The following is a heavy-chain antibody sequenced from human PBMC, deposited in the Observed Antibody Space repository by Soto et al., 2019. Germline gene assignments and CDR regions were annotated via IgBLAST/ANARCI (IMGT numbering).Heavy chain of an antibody. CDR1: GGSISSYY. CDR3: ARACSSTTCSDYPYYYGMDV. Sequence: PXASLSLTCTVSGGSISSYYWNWIRQPAGKGLEWLGRIYTSGSTNYNPSLKSRVTMSVDTSKNQFSLKLSPVTAADTAVYYCARACSSTTCSDYPYYYGMDVWGQGTTVTVSS. CDR2: IYTSGST. D-gene: IGHD2-2*01. J-gene: IGHJ6*02. V-gene: IGHV4-4*07.